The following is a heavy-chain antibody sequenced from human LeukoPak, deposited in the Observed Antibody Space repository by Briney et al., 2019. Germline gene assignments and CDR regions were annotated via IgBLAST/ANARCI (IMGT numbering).Heavy chain of an antibody. Sequence: PSETLSLTCAVYGGSFSGYYWSWIRQPPGQGLEWIGEINHSGSTNYNPSLKSRVTISVDTSKNQFSLKLSSVTATDTAVYYCARGRWQQLGYFDYWGQGTLVTVSS. D-gene: IGHD6-13*01. CDR1: GGSFSGYY. V-gene: IGHV4-34*01. CDR2: INHSGST. CDR3: ARGRWQQLGYFDY. J-gene: IGHJ4*02.